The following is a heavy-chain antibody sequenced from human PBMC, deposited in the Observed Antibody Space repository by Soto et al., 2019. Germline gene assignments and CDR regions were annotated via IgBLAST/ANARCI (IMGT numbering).Heavy chain of an antibody. CDR1: GFTFSNAW. J-gene: IGHJ3*02. Sequence: PWGSLRLSCAASGFTFSNAWMSWVRQAPGKGLEWVGRIKSKTDGGTTDYAAPVKGRFTISRDDSKNTLYLQMNSLKTEATAVYYCTSIVVVVAATHAFDIWGQGTMVTVSS. CDR3: TSIVVVVAATHAFDI. D-gene: IGHD2-15*01. CDR2: IKSKTDGGTT. V-gene: IGHV3-15*01.